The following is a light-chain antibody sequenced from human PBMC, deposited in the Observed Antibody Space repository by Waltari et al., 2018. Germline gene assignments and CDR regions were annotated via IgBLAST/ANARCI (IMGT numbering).Light chain of an antibody. CDR3: VLYMGRGSWV. V-gene: IGLV8-61*01. J-gene: IGLJ3*02. CDR1: SGSVSTSYY. CDR2: STT. Sequence: QTVVTQEPSFSVSPGGTVTLTCGLSSGSVSTSYYPTWYQQTPGQAPRTPISSTTPSSSGVHDRFSGPILGNKAALTITGAQADDETDYDCVLYMGRGSWVFGGGTKLTVL.